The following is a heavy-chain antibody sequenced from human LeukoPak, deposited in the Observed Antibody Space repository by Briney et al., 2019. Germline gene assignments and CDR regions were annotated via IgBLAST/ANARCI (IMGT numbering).Heavy chain of an antibody. Sequence: ASVKVSCKASGYTFTGYYMHWVRQAPGQGLEWMGWINPNSGGTNYAQKFQGRVTMTRDTSISTAYMELSRLRSDDTAVYYCARDYYDSSGFPLFGLWGPGTLVTVSS. J-gene: IGHJ4*02. V-gene: IGHV1-2*02. CDR1: GYTFTGYY. CDR2: INPNSGGT. D-gene: IGHD3-22*01. CDR3: ARDYYDSSGFPLFGL.